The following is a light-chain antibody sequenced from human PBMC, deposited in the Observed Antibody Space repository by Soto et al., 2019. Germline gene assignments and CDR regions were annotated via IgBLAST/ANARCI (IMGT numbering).Light chain of an antibody. CDR2: DVS. J-gene: IGLJ1*01. CDR3: SSYTSSSTYV. Sequence: QSVLTQPASVSGSPGQSITISCTGTSSDVVGYNYVSWYQQHPGKAPKLMIYDVSNRPSGVSNRFSGSKSANTASLTISGLQAEDEADYYCSSYTSSSTYVFGTGTKVTVL. CDR1: SSDVVGYNY. V-gene: IGLV2-14*01.